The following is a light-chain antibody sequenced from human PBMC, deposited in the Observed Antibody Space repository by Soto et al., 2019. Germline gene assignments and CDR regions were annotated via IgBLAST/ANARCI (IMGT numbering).Light chain of an antibody. CDR1: QSVSTS. V-gene: IGKV3-15*01. CDR3: QLYNAESLALT. J-gene: IGKJ4*01. CDR2: GAS. Sequence: EVVMTQAPATLSVSTGERANLSCRASQSVSTSLAWYQVKPGQAPRLLIYGASTRAAGIPARFGGSGPGTEVPRPIFRRQPDDFAISYRQLYNAESLALTFGGGTKVVI.